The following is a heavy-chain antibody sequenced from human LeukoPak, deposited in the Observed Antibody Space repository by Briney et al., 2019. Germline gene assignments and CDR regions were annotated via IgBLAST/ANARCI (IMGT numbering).Heavy chain of an antibody. CDR3: AKDGLSIAAAAADY. D-gene: IGHD6-13*01. CDR2: ISGSGGST. V-gene: IGHV3-23*01. CDR1: VFSFSTYA. J-gene: IGHJ4*02. Sequence: PGGSLRLSRAASVFSFSTYAMSWVGQAPGKGLEWVSSISGSGGSTYYADSVKGRFTISRDNSKNTLYLQMNSLRAEDTAVYYCAKDGLSIAAAAADYWGQGTLVTVSS.